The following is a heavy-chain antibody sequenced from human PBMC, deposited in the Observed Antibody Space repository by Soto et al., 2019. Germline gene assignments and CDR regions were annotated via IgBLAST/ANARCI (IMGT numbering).Heavy chain of an antibody. Sequence: SENRSLPWSGSGGVPSRGAHFLSRVRQEPGKGLEWIGYIHHSGTTDYNPSLNSRALISMDRLQNHFSLTLGSVTAADTAVYYCASIPKSPAANRDIFDFRAQGSVDPVSS. CDR2: IHHSGTT. CDR1: GGVPSRGAHF. J-gene: IGHJ3*01. V-gene: IGHV4-31*02. CDR3: ASIPKSPAANRDIFDF.